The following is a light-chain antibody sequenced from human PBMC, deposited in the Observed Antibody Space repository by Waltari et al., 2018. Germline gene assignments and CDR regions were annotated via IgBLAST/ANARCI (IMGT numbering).Light chain of an antibody. CDR1: SSNIGNNY. CDR3: GTWDSSLSGAV. J-gene: IGLJ7*01. Sequence: QSVLTQPPSVSAAPGQRVTISCSGGSSNIGNNYVSWYRQFPGTAPKLLINEDSDRPPAIPGHFYCSKSGTAATLDITGLQAGDEADYYCGTWDSSLSGAVFGGGTHLTVL. V-gene: IGLV1-51*02. CDR2: EDS.